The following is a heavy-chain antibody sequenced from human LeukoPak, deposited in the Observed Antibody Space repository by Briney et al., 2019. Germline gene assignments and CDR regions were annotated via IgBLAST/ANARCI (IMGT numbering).Heavy chain of an antibody. J-gene: IGHJ4*02. Sequence: GGSLRLSCAASGFTFNRDWTAWVRQAPGKGLEWVANIKEDGSEKYYVDSVKGRFTISRDNAKNSLYLQMNSLRTEDTAVYYCARGRGSWYGVYFDYWGQGTLVTVSS. CDR2: IKEDGSEK. D-gene: IGHD6-13*01. V-gene: IGHV3-7*01. CDR3: ARGRGSWYGVYFDY. CDR1: GFTFNRDW.